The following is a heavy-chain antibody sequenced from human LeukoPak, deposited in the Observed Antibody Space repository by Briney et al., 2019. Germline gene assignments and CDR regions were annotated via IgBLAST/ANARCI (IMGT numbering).Heavy chain of an antibody. CDR1: GGTFSSYA. Sequence: LVASVKASCKASGGTFSSYAFSWVRQAPGQGLEWMGGISPIFATANYARKFQGRVTITADESTSTAYMEVGSLRSEDTAVYYCAREDGGPLDYWGQGTLVTVSS. D-gene: IGHD2-15*01. J-gene: IGHJ4*02. V-gene: IGHV1-69*13. CDR3: AREDGGPLDY. CDR2: ISPIFATA.